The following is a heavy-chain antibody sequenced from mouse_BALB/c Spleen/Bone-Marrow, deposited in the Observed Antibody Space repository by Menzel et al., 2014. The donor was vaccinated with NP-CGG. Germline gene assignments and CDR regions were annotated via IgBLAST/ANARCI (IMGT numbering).Heavy chain of an antibody. CDR2: IDPGRGSS. CDR3: ARDGSFAAMDY. D-gene: IGHD1-1*02. CDR1: GYTFTDYV. J-gene: IGHJ4*01. Sequence: QVQLQQSGPELVKPGASVKMSCKASGYTFTDYVISWVKQRTGQGLEWIGEIDPGRGSSFYNEKFKAKATLTADKSANTAYMQLGSLTSEDSAVYFCARDGSFAAMDYWGQGTSLTVSS. V-gene: IGHV1-77*01.